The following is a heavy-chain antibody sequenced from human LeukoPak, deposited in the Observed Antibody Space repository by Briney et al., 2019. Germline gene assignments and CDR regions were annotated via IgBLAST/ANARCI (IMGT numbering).Heavy chain of an antibody. D-gene: IGHD5-12*01. V-gene: IGHV4-39*01. CDR2: IYYSGST. Sequence: SETLSLTCTVSGGSISSSSYYWGWIRQPPGKGLEWIGSIYYSGSTYYNPSLKSRVTISVDTSKNQFSLKLSSVTAADTAVYYCARGLYGGYPAIIDYWGQGTLVTVSS. CDR3: ARGLYGGYPAIIDY. J-gene: IGHJ4*02. CDR1: GGSISSSSYY.